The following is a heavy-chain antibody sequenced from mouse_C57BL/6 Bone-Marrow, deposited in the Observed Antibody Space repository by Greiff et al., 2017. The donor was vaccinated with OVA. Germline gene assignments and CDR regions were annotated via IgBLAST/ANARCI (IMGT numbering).Heavy chain of an antibody. CDR3: TYYGYDEGFDV. V-gene: IGHV14-4*01. D-gene: IGHD2-2*01. Sequence: VQLQQSGAELVRPGASVKLSCTASGFNIKDDYMHWVKQRPEQGLEWIGWIDPENGDTEYASKFQGKATITADTSSNTAYLQLSSLTSEDTAVYYCTYYGYDEGFDVWGTGTTVTVSS. J-gene: IGHJ1*03. CDR1: GFNIKDDY. CDR2: IDPENGDT.